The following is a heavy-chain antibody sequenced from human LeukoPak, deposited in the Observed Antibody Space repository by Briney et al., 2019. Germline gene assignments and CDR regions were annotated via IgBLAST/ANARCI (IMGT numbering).Heavy chain of an antibody. CDR1: GFSFSDYY. D-gene: IGHD3-10*01. CDR3: ARWIRGGAFGV. Sequence: GGSLRLSCAATGFSFSDYYMNWIRQAPGKGLEWVSYISGSSRDTNYADSVKGRLTISRDNAKNSLFLQMNSLRAEDTAVYYCARWIRGGAFGVWGQGTMVIVSS. CDR2: ISGSSRDT. J-gene: IGHJ3*01. V-gene: IGHV3-11*06.